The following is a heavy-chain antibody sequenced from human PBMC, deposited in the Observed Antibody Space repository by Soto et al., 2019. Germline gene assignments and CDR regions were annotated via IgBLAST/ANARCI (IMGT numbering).Heavy chain of an antibody. CDR1: GRSINSVDYY. CDR3: VSSYYDSSPYYFYGMDV. J-gene: IGHJ6*02. V-gene: IGHV4-31*03. Sequence: QVQLQESGPGLVKPSQTLSLTCTVSGRSINSVDYYWTWIRQHPGKGLEWIGYIYYSGRTYYNPSLKSRVTISVDTSENHFSLKLSSVSAADTALYYCVSSYYDSSPYYFYGMDVWGRGTTVTVSS. D-gene: IGHD3-22*01. CDR2: IYYSGRT.